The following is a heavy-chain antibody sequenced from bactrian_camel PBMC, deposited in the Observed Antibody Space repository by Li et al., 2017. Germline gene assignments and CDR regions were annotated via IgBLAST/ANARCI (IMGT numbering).Heavy chain of an antibody. Sequence: VESGASLRLSCVASGFTFSRTYYMSWVRQPPGRGPEWVSSIYSDGVNTYYADSVKGRFTIIHDRAKNTLYLEMNSLKPEDTAIYYCAAVQFTPNIDWWLLDANFDSRAQGTQVTVS. V-gene: IGHV3-2*01. CDR2: IYSDGVNT. J-gene: IGHJ6*01. CDR1: GFTFSRTYY. CDR3: AAVQFTPNIDWWLLDANFDS. D-gene: IGHD2*01.